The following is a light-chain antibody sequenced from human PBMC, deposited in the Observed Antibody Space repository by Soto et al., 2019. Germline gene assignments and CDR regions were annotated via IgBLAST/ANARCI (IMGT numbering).Light chain of an antibody. V-gene: IGKV3-20*01. CDR1: QSVSNTY. J-gene: IGKJ1*01. CDR2: GAS. CDR3: QQRET. Sequence: EIVLTQSPGTLSLSPGERATLSCKASQSVSNTYLAWYQHKPGQAPRLLIYGASSRATGIPDRFSGSGSGTDFTLTISRLEPEDFGVYYCQQRETFGQGTKVEIK.